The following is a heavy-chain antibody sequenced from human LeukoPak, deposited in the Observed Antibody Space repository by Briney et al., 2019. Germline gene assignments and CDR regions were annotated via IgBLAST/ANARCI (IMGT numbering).Heavy chain of an antibody. CDR2: INHSGST. J-gene: IGHJ4*02. D-gene: IGHD3-3*01. CDR1: GGSFSGYY. Sequence: SETLSLTCAVYGGSFSGYYWNWIRQPPGKGLEWIGEINHSGSTNYNPSLKSRVTISVDTSKNQFSLKLSSVTAADTAVYYCARGRDFWSGYYLDYWGQGTLVTVSS. CDR3: ARGRDFWSGYYLDY. V-gene: IGHV4-34*01.